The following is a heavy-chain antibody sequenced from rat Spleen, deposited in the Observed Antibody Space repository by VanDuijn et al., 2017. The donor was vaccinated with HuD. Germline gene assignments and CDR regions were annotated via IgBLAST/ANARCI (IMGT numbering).Heavy chain of an antibody. V-gene: IGHV5-20*01. D-gene: IGHD1-5*01. CDR1: GFTFSDYY. J-gene: IGHJ2*01. Sequence: EVQLVESDGGLVQPGRSLKLSCAASGFTFSDYYMAWVRQAPTKGLEWVATINYDGSSTYYRDSVKGRFTISRDNAKSTLYLQMDSLRSEDTATYYCTTGGTTSYFDYWGQGVMVTVSS. CDR2: INYDGSST. CDR3: TTGGTTSYFDY.